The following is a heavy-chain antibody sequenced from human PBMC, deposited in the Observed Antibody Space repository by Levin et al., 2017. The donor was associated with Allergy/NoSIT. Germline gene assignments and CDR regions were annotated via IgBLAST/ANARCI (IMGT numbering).Heavy chain of an antibody. CDR3: ARGETEYSSSPPGSVDL. D-gene: IGHD6-6*01. J-gene: IGHJ2*01. CDR1: GGTFSSYA. Sequence: KISCKASGGTFSSYAISWVRQAPGQGLEWMGGIIPIFGTANYAQKFQGRVTITADESTSTAYMELSSLRSEDTAVYYCARGETEYSSSPPGSVDLWGRGTLVTVSS. V-gene: IGHV1-69*01. CDR2: IIPIFGTA.